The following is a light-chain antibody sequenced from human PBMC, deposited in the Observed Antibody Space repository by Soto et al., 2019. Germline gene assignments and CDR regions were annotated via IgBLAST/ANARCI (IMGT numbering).Light chain of an antibody. CDR2: DAS. CDR1: QDISNY. J-gene: IGKJ3*01. V-gene: IGKV1-33*01. CDR3: QQYDNLPFT. Sequence: DIQMTQSPSCLSASVGDRVTITCQASQDISNYLNWYQQKPGKAPKLLIYDASNLETGVPSRFSGSGSGTDFTFTISSLQPEDIATYYSQQYDNLPFTFGPGTKVDIK.